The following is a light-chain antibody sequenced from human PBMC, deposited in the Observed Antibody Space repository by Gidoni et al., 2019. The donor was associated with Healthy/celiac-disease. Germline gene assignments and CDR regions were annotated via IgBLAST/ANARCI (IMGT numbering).Light chain of an antibody. Sequence: SYELTQPLSVSVALGQTARITCGGNNIGSKNVHWYQQKPGQAPVLFIYRDSNRPSGIPERFSGSNSGNTATLTISRAQAGDEADYYCQVWDSSTGVVFGGGTKLTVL. J-gene: IGLJ2*01. CDR1: NIGSKN. CDR2: RDS. V-gene: IGLV3-9*01. CDR3: QVWDSSTGVV.